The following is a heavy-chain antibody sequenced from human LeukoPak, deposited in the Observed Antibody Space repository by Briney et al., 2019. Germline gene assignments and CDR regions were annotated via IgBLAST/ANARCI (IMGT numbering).Heavy chain of an antibody. D-gene: IGHD3-16*01. CDR1: KFTFSDYY. V-gene: IGHV3-11*04. CDR2: ISSTSSTK. Sequence: GGSLRLSCAASKFTFSDYYMSWVRQAPGKGLEWISYISSTSSTKYYPDSVKGRFTISRDNAKNSLYLQMNSLRAEDTAVYYCARDYASEYMDVWGKGTTVTVSS. CDR3: ARDYASEYMDV. J-gene: IGHJ6*03.